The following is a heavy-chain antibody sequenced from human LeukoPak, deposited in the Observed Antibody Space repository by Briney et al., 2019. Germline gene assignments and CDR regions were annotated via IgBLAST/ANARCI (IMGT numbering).Heavy chain of an antibody. J-gene: IGHJ6*03. V-gene: IGHV3-21*01. CDR3: ARDPYSGGYGDDYYYYMDV. Sequence: GGSLRLSCAASEFTFSSYSMNWVRQAPGKGLEWVSSISSSGSYIYYADSVRGRFTISRDNAKNSLYLQMNSLRAEDTAVYYCARDPYSGGYGDDYYYYMDVWGKGTTVTISS. CDR2: ISSSGSYI. D-gene: IGHD1-26*01. CDR1: EFTFSSYS.